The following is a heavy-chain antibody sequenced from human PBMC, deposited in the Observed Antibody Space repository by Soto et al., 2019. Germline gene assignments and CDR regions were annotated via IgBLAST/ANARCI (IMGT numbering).Heavy chain of an antibody. V-gene: IGHV4-39*01. J-gene: IGHJ6*02. CDR3: AITQTNYYGLSYYYYYGMDV. CDR1: GGSISSSSYY. Sequence: KASETLSLTCTVSGGSISSSSYYWGWIRQPPGKGLEWIGSIYYSGSTYYNPSLKSRVTISVDTSKNQFSLKLGSVTAADTAVYYCAITQTNYYGLSYYYYYGMDVWGQGTTVTVSS. CDR2: IYYSGST. D-gene: IGHD3-10*01.